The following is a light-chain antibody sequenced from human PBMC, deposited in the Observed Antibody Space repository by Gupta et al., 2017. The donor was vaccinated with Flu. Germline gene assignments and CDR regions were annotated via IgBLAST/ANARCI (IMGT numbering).Light chain of an antibody. CDR2: GAS. CDR3: QQHNRWPRT. CDR1: QSIASN. J-gene: IGKJ1*01. V-gene: IGKV3-15*01. Sequence: PATLAWSPGESVTLSCRAGQSIASNFAWYQQKPGQPPRILIYGASTRASGIPARFSGSGFGTEFTLTVSSRQSDDFAVYYCQQHNRWPRTFGQGTKVEIK.